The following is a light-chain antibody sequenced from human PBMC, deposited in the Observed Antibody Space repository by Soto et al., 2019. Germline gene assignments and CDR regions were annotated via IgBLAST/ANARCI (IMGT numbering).Light chain of an antibody. J-gene: IGLJ2*01. Sequence: QSALTQPASVSGSPGQSITISCTGTSSDVGGYNSVSWYQRHPGKVPKLMIYDVTNRPSGVSNRFSGSKSGNTASLTISGLQAEDEADYYCSSYTSSTTLVFGGGTKLTVL. V-gene: IGLV2-14*01. CDR2: DVT. CDR3: SSYTSSTTLV. CDR1: SSDVGGYNS.